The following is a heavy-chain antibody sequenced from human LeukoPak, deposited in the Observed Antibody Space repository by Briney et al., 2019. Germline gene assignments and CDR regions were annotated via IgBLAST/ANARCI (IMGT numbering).Heavy chain of an antibody. D-gene: IGHD3-22*01. CDR2: IYHSGTT. J-gene: IGHJ5*02. Sequence: PSETLSLTCTVSGGSISSGGFWNWIRQHPRKGLEWIGYIYHSGTTYYNPSLKSRVTISVDTSKNQFSLELSSVTAADTAVYYCARDSSGYYWFDPWGQGTLVTVSS. V-gene: IGHV4-31*03. CDR1: GGSISSGGF. CDR3: ARDSSGYYWFDP.